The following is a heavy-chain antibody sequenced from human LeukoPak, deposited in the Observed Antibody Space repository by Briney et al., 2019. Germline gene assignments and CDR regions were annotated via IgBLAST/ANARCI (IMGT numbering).Heavy chain of an antibody. Sequence: PGGSLRLSCAASGFTFSSYDMHWVRQAPGKGLEWVAAISYDGTNTYYTDSAKGRFTISRDNSKNTLYLQMDSLRGEDTAVYSCARGRYTGYESGYFDYWGRGILVTVSS. V-gene: IGHV3-30*03. CDR2: ISYDGTNT. CDR3: ARGRYTGYESGYFDY. D-gene: IGHD5-12*01. J-gene: IGHJ4*02. CDR1: GFTFSSYD.